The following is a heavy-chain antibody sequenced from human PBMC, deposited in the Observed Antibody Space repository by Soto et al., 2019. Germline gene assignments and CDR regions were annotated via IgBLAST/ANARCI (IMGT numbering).Heavy chain of an antibody. CDR1: GFNFSSYG. D-gene: IGHD6-13*01. J-gene: IGHJ5*02. Sequence: QVQLVESGGGVVQPGRSLRLSCAASGFNFSSYGMHWVRQAPGKGLEWVAVIWYDGSNKYYADSVKGRFTISRDNSKNTLYLQMNSLRAEDTAVYYCARERPTYSSRPRWFDPRGQGTLVTVSS. CDR2: IWYDGSNK. V-gene: IGHV3-33*01. CDR3: ARERPTYSSRPRWFDP.